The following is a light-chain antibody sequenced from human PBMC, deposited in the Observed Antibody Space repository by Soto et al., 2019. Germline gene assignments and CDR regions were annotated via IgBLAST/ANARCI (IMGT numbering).Light chain of an antibody. J-gene: IGKJ5*01. CDR2: TAS. V-gene: IGKV1-9*01. CDR1: QGISSH. CDR3: QQLIDYPIT. Sequence: IQVTQSPSSLSASVGDRVTITCRASQGISSHLAWYQQKPGKAPELLMYTASTLRSGVPSRFSGSGSGTDFTLTISSLQPDDFATYYCQQLIDYPITFGQGTRLEIK.